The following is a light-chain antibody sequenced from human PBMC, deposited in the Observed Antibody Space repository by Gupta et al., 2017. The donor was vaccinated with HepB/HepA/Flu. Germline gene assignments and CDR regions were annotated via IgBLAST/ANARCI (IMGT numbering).Light chain of an antibody. CDR1: QSISSW. V-gene: IGKV1-5*03. CDR2: KAS. CDR3: QQDKSYSEWT. J-gene: IGKJ1*01. Sequence: DTKMTRSPPTLSEPVGDRGTITCRASQSISSWLVWYKQKPGKAPKLLIYKASSLESGVPSRFSGSGSETELTLTISSRQPDDFATYYCQQDKSYSEWTFGQGTKVEIK.